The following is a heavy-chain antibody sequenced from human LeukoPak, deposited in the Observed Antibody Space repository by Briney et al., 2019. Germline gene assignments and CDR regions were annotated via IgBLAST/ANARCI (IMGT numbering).Heavy chain of an antibody. Sequence: SETLSLTCTVSGGSLSSYYWSWIRQPAGKGLEWIGRIYTSGSTNYNPSLKSRVTMSVDTSKNQFSLKLSSVTAADTAVYYCAASRVRFSIAAAGTEAYWGQGTLVTVSS. J-gene: IGHJ4*02. CDR3: AASRVRFSIAAAGTEAY. CDR2: IYTSGST. D-gene: IGHD6-13*01. V-gene: IGHV4-4*07. CDR1: GGSLSSYY.